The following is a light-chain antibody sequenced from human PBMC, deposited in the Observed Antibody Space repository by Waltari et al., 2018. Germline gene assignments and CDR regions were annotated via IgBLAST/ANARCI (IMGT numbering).Light chain of an antibody. CDR1: QSIDRW. J-gene: IGKJ2*01. CDR3: QQYDRSPYT. V-gene: IGKV1-5*03. CDR2: RAS. Sequence: DIQITQSPYTLSASVGDKVTITCRASQSIDRWLAWYQQKPGQAPHLLIYRASNLGSGAPSRFSGSGSGTEFTLTITGLQPDDLATYYCQQYDRSPYTFGQGTKVEIK.